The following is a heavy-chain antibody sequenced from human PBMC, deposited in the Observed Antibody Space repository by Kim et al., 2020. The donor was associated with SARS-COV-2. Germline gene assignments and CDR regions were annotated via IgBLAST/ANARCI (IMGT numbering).Heavy chain of an antibody. CDR3: ARQKRTDYYYYGMDV. V-gene: IGHV4-59*08. Sequence: SETLSLTCTVSGGSISSYYWSWIRQPPGKGLEWIGYIYYSGSTNYNPSLKSRVTISVDTSKNQFSLKLSSVTAADTAVYYCARQKRTDYYYYGMDVWGQGTTVTVSS. CDR1: GGSISSYY. J-gene: IGHJ6*02. CDR2: IYYSGST.